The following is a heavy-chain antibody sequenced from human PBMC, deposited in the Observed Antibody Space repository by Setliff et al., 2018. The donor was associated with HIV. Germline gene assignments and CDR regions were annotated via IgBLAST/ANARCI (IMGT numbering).Heavy chain of an antibody. CDR3: ARLSGDYYYFDY. Sequence: SETLSLTCTVSVGSISSYYWSWIRQPPGKGLEWIGYIYTSGSTNYNPSLKSRVTISLDTSKNQFSLKLTSVTAADTAVYYCARLSGDYYYFDYWGQGTLVTVSS. D-gene: IGHD2-21*02. J-gene: IGHJ4*02. V-gene: IGHV4-4*09. CDR1: VGSISSYY. CDR2: IYTSGST.